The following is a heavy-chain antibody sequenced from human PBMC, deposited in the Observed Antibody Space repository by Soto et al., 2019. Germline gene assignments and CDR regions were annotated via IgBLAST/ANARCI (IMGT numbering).Heavy chain of an antibody. CDR3: ARDRNRFGELTSFPSATMYYYYYGMDV. J-gene: IGHJ6*02. D-gene: IGHD3-10*01. Sequence: GASVKVSCKASGYTFTSYTISWVRQAPGQGLEWMGRIIPILGIANYAQKFQGRVTITADKSTSTAYMELSSLRSEDTAVYYCARDRNRFGELTSFPSATMYYYYYGMDVWGQGTTVTVSS. V-gene: IGHV1-69*04. CDR1: GYTFTSYT. CDR2: IIPILGIA.